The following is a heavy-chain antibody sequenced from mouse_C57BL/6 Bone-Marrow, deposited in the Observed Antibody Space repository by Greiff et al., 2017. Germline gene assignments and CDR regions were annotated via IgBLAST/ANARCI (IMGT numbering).Heavy chain of an antibody. CDR3: ARASLYDYDCKAWFAY. V-gene: IGHV1-4*01. CDR2: INPSSGYT. J-gene: IGHJ3*01. CDR1: GYTFTSYT. D-gene: IGHD2-4*01. Sequence: QVQLQQSGAELARPGASVKLSCKASGYTFTSYTMHWVKQRPGQGLEWIGYINPSSGYTKYNQKFQDKATLTADKSSSTAYMQLISLTSEDSAVYYCARASLYDYDCKAWFAYWGQGTLVTVSA.